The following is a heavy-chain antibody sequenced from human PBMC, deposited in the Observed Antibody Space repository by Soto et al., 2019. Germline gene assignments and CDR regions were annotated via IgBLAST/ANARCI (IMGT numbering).Heavy chain of an antibody. D-gene: IGHD5-12*01. CDR3: ASYFLVGYHYPTPYLFAY. CDR1: GGSLRRCCYY. V-gene: IGHV4-39*01. J-gene: IGHJ4*01. Sequence: SEKLPHPSTVSGGSLRRCCYYWCWLRQPKGKGLEWIGSIYYSGSTYYNPSLKSRVTISVDTSKNQFSLKLSSVTAADTAVYYCASYFLVGYHYPTPYLFAYWA. CDR2: IYYSGST.